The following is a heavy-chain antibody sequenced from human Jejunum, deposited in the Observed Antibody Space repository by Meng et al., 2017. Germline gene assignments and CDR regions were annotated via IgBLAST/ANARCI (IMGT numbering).Heavy chain of an antibody. CDR3: TRDHFRTRDY. CDR2: IKDDGSET. D-gene: IGHD2/OR15-2a*01. Sequence: GESLKISCAASGFSFSSAWMSWIRQAPGKGLEWVANIKDDGSETYYMDSVKGRFTISRDNAKNSLFLQMNSLGAEDTAIYYCTRDHFRTRDYWGQGTLVTFSS. V-gene: IGHV3-7*01. J-gene: IGHJ4*02. CDR1: GFSFSSAW.